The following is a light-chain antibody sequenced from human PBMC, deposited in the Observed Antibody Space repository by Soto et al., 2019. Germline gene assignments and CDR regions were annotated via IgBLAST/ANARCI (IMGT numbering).Light chain of an antibody. V-gene: IGLV2-14*01. J-gene: IGLJ1*01. CDR3: SSYTNINTRACV. Sequence: QCVLTHPASASGSAGQSLTISCTRTSRHLGSYNRVSWYQQHPGKAPKLIIYEVTDRPSGVSNRFSGSKSGNTASLTISGLQAEDEAEYYCSSYTNINTRACVFGTGTKVTVL. CDR1: SRHLGSYNR. CDR2: EVT.